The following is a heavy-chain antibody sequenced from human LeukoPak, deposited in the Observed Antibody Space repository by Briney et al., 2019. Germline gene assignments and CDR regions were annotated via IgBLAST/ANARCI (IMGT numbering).Heavy chain of an antibody. V-gene: IGHV3-30*02. CDR3: ARVGKNGWDFDH. Sequence: GGSLRLSCGASGFTFSNYGMLWVRQAPGKGLDWVAFIRYDGNNKLYADSVKGRFTISRDNSKNTLYLHINSLRAEDTAVYYCARVGKNGWDFDHWGQGTLVTVSS. CDR1: GFTFSNYG. D-gene: IGHD6-19*01. J-gene: IGHJ4*02. CDR2: IRYDGNNK.